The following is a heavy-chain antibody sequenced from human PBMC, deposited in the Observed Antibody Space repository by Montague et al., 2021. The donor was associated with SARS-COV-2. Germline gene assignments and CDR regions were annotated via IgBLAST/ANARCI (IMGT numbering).Heavy chain of an antibody. CDR2: IDWDDDK. CDR3: ARIYYGSGSFPLDY. V-gene: IGHV2-70*11. Sequence: PGLVKPTQTLTLTCAFSGFSLSTSGMCVSWIRQPPGKALEWLARIDWDDDKYYSTSLKTRPTISKDTSKNQVVLTMTNMDPVDTATYYCARIYYGSGSFPLDYWGQGTLVTVSS. CDR1: GFSLSTSGMC. J-gene: IGHJ4*02. D-gene: IGHD3-10*01.